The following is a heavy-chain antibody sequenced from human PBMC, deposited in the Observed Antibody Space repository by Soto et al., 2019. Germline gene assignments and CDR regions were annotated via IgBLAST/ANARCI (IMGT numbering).Heavy chain of an antibody. D-gene: IGHD3-3*01. CDR3: AKDRITITIFGVVIMDV. CDR2: ISGSGGST. CDR1: GFTFSSYA. J-gene: IGHJ6*03. Sequence: PGGSLRLSCAASGFTFSSYAMSWVRQAPGKGLEWVSAISGSGGSTYYADSVKGRFTISRDNSKNTLYLQMNSLRAEDTAVYYCAKDRITITIFGVVIMDVWGKGTTVTVSS. V-gene: IGHV3-23*01.